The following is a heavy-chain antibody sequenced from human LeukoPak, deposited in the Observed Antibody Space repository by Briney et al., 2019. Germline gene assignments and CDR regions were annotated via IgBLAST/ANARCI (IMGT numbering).Heavy chain of an antibody. J-gene: IGHJ4*02. Sequence: GGSLRLSCAASGFTFSTYEMTWVRQSPGKGLEWVSYISSSGSTIYYADSVKGRFTISRDNARNSLYLQMNSLRAEDTAVYYCARDSPVPYYYDSSGYADYWGQGTLVTVSS. D-gene: IGHD3-22*01. CDR3: ARDSPVPYYYDSSGYADY. CDR1: GFTFSTYE. CDR2: ISSSGSTI. V-gene: IGHV3-48*03.